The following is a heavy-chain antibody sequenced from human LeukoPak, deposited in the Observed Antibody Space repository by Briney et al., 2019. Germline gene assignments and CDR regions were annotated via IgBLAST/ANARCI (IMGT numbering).Heavy chain of an antibody. CDR1: GGSFSGYY. V-gene: IGHV4-34*01. CDR2: INLSGST. D-gene: IGHD1-26*01. J-gene: IGHJ4*02. Sequence: SETLSLTCAVYGGSFSGYYWSWIRQPPGKGLEWIGEINLSGSTNYNPSLKSRVTMSVDTSKNQFSLKLSSVTAADTAVYYCARDLVGATGAFDYWGQGTLVTVSS. CDR3: ARDLVGATGAFDY.